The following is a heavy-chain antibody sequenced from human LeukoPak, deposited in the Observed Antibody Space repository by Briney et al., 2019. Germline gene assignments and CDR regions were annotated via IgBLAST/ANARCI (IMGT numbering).Heavy chain of an antibody. CDR1: GFTFSSYT. D-gene: IGHD1-20*01. J-gene: IGHJ4*02. Sequence: GGSLRLSCAASGFTFSSYTMNWVRQAPGKGLEWVSSISSTSIYIYYADSLKGRFTISRDNAKNSLYLQMNSLRAEDTAVYYCARIPRISGHTREYFDYWGQGTLVTVSS. CDR2: ISSTSIYI. V-gene: IGHV3-21*01. CDR3: ARIPRISGHTREYFDY.